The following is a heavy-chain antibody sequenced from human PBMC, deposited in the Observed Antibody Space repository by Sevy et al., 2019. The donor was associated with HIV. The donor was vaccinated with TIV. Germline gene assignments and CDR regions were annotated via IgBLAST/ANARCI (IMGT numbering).Heavy chain of an antibody. D-gene: IGHD3-10*01. V-gene: IGHV3-74*01. J-gene: IGHJ6*02. CDR1: GFTFSSYW. CDR2: INSDGSST. Sequence: GGSLRLSCAASGFTFSSYWMHWVRQAPGKGLVWVSRINSDGSSTSYADSVKGRFNISRDNAKNTLYLQMNSLRAEDTAGYYCARDLTMVRGVIITGYYGMDVWGQGTTVTVSS. CDR3: ARDLTMVRGVIITGYYGMDV.